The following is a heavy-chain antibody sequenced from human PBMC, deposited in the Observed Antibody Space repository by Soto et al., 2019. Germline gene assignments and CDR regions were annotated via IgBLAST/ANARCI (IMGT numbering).Heavy chain of an antibody. J-gene: IGHJ4*02. Sequence: QLQLVQSGAEAKKPGASVKVSCKASGYTFPTSTISWVRQAPGQGLEWTGWIKAYSGNTNYAQKLQGRVTMTTDTSTNTDQMELRSLTTDDTAIYYCAIADYGDDDYWGQGTLVTVSS. V-gene: IGHV1-18*01. CDR1: GYTFPTST. D-gene: IGHD4-17*01. CDR2: IKAYSGNT. CDR3: AIADYGDDDY.